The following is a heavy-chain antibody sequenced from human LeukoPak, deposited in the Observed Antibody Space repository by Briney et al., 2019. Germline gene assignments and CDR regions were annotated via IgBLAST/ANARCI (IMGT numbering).Heavy chain of an antibody. CDR3: ARDRDDYPYY. Sequence: GGSLRLSCAASGFTFSSYSMNWVRQAPGKGLEWVSSISSSSSYIYYADSVKGRFTTSRDNAKNSLYLQMNSLRAEDTAVYYCARDRDDYPYYWGQGTLVTVSS. V-gene: IGHV3-21*01. CDR1: GFTFSSYS. J-gene: IGHJ4*02. D-gene: IGHD4-11*01. CDR2: ISSSSSYI.